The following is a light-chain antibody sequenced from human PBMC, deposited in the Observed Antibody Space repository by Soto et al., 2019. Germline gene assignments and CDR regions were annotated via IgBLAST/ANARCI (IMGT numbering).Light chain of an antibody. CDR1: SSDVGAYKY. J-gene: IGLJ1*01. V-gene: IGLV2-14*01. Sequence: QSALTQPASVSGSPGQSVTISCTGTSSDVGAYKYVSWYQQHPGKAPKLMIYEVSNRPSGVSNRFSGSKSGNMASLTISGLQADDEADYYCNSYAGDIIRFVFGTGTKVTVL. CDR2: EVS. CDR3: NSYAGDIIRFV.